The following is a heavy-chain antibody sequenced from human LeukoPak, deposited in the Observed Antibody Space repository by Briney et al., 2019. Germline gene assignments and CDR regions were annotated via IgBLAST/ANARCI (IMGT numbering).Heavy chain of an antibody. Sequence: ASVKVSCKASGYTFTSYDINWVRQATGQGLEWMGWMNPNSGNTGYAQKFQGRVTITRDTSASTAYMELSSLRSEDTAVYYCARDRGYSSGWYNYWGQGTLVTVSS. CDR2: MNPNSGNT. J-gene: IGHJ4*02. CDR3: ARDRGYSSGWYNY. V-gene: IGHV1-8*03. D-gene: IGHD6-19*01. CDR1: GYTFTSYD.